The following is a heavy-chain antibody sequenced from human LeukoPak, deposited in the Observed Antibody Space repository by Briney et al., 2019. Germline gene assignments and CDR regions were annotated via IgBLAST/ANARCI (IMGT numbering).Heavy chain of an antibody. CDR2: IYTSGSS. D-gene: IGHD3-3*01. V-gene: IGHV4-4*07. CDR1: GGSISSYY. J-gene: IGHJ5*02. CDR3: ARGPYDFWSSNNWIDP. Sequence: PSETLSLTCTVSGGSISSYYWSWIRQPAGKGLEWIGPIYTSGSSNYNPSLKIRVTMTVDTSKNQFSLKLRSVTAADTAVYYCARGPYDFWSSNNWIDPWSQGTLVTVSS.